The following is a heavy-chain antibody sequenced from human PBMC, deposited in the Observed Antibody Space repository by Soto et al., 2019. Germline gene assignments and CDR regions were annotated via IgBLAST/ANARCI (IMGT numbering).Heavy chain of an antibody. J-gene: IGHJ4*02. Sequence: SGPTLVNPTETLTLTCTVSGFSLSNARMGVSWIRQPPGRALEWLAHIFSNDEKSYSTSLKSRLTISKDTSKSQVVLTMTNMDPVDTATYYCARIPDYYDSSGYYDDYWGQGTLVTVSS. V-gene: IGHV2-26*01. CDR3: ARIPDYYDSSGYYDDY. CDR1: GFSLSNARMG. D-gene: IGHD3-22*01. CDR2: IFSNDEK.